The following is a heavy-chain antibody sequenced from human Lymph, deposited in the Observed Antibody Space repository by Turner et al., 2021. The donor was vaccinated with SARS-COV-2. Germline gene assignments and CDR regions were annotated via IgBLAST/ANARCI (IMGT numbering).Heavy chain of an antibody. Sequence: QVQLVESGGVVVQPGRSLRLSCAASGFTFNNYPMHWVRQAPGKGLEWVAVISYDGSNKYYADSVKGRFTISRDNSKNTLYLQMNSLRAEDTAVYYCARDSSGSGTLDYWGQGTLVTVSS. J-gene: IGHJ4*02. CDR3: ARDSSGSGTLDY. D-gene: IGHD3-10*01. CDR1: GFTFNNYP. CDR2: ISYDGSNK. V-gene: IGHV3-30-3*01.